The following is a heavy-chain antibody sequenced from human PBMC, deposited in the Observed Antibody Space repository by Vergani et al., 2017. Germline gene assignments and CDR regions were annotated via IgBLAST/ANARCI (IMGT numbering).Heavy chain of an antibody. CDR3: ARGRVGGGDN. V-gene: IGHV4-38-2*02. Sequence: QVQLQESGPGLVKPSETLSLTCTVSGYSISSGYYWGWIRQPPGKGLEWIGSIYHSGSTYYNPSLKSRVTISVDTSKNQFSLKLSSVTAADTAVYYCARGRVGGGDNWGQGTLVTVSS. CDR1: GYSISSGYY. J-gene: IGHJ4*02. CDR2: IYHSGST. D-gene: IGHD3-16*01.